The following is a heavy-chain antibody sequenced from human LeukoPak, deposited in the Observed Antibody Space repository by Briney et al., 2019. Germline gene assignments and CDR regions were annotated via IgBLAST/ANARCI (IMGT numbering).Heavy chain of an antibody. J-gene: IGHJ4*02. CDR3: ARAMQESITMVVVWEFDY. Sequence: PGGSLRLSCAASGFTFSSYSMNWVRQAPGKGLEWVSSISSSSSYIYYADSVKGRFTISRDNANNSLYLQMNSLRAEDTAVYYCARAMQESITMVVVWEFDYWGQGTLVTVSS. CDR1: GFTFSSYS. V-gene: IGHV3-21*01. CDR2: ISSSSSYI. D-gene: IGHD3-22*01.